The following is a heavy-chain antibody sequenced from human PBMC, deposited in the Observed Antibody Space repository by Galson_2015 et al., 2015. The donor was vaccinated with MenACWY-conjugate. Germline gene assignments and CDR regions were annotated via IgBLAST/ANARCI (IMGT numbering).Heavy chain of an antibody. D-gene: IGHD2-15*01. CDR3: AREARIYACDI. V-gene: IGHV3-30*01. CDR1: GLTFSSYT. Sequence: SLRLSCAASGLTFSSYTMHWVRQAPGKGLEWVAVISSEGSNKNYVDSAKGRFTISRDNSKSTVYLQMNAVRAEDTAVYYCAREARIYACDIWGQGTMVTVSS. CDR2: ISSEGSNK. J-gene: IGHJ3*02.